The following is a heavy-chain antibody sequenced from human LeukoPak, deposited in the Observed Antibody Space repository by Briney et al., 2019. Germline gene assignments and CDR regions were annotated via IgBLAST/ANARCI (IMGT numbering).Heavy chain of an antibody. Sequence: GGSLGLSCAASGFTFSSYWMSWVRQAPGKGLEWVANIKQDGSEKYYVDSVKGRFTISRDNAKNSLYLQMNSLRAEDTAVYYCARYSSGSLFDYWGQGTLVTVSS. D-gene: IGHD6-19*01. V-gene: IGHV3-7*01. CDR2: IKQDGSEK. CDR1: GFTFSSYW. CDR3: ARYSSGSLFDY. J-gene: IGHJ4*02.